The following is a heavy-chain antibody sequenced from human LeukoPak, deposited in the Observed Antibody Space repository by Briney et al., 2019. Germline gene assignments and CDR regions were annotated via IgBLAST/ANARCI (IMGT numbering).Heavy chain of an antibody. J-gene: IGHJ4*02. Sequence: ASVKVSCKTSGYSFTSYGISWVRQAPGQGLEWMGWISAYNSNTDYAQKLQGRVTMTTDTSTSTAYMELRSLRSDDTAVYYCARDVGRIIAPNDYWGQGTLVTVSS. CDR3: ARDVGRIIAPNDY. CDR2: ISAYNSNT. D-gene: IGHD2-15*01. CDR1: GYSFTSYG. V-gene: IGHV1-18*01.